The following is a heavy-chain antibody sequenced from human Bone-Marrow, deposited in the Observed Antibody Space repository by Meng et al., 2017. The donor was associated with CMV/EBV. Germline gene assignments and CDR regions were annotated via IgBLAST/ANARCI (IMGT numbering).Heavy chain of an antibody. CDR3: ARGRSDYFYY. J-gene: IGHJ4*02. CDR2: ISYDGTNK. V-gene: IGHV3-30-3*01. Sequence: GESLKISCAASGFTFSSYAMHWVRQAPGKGLEWVAVISYDGTNKYYADSVKGRFTISRDSSKNTLYLQMNSLRAEDTAVYYCARGRSDYFYYWGQGTLVTVSS. CDR1: GFTFSSYA.